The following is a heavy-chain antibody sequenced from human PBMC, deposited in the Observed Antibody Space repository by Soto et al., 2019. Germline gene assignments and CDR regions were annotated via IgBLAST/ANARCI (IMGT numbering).Heavy chain of an antibody. J-gene: IGHJ4*02. Sequence: SLKISCTASGFDFSGSEMNWFRQAPGKGLEWVAYITGSGGAMFHADSLKGRFSISRDNAKNSLFLEMNNLTADDAGVYYCAKVAPFILGSPFWGQGTLVTVSS. CDR2: ITGSGGAM. CDR1: GFDFSGSE. CDR3: AKVAPFILGSPF. D-gene: IGHD2-21*01. V-gene: IGHV3-48*03.